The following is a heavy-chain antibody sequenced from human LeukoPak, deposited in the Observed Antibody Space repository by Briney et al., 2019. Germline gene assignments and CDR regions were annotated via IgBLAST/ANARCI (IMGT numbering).Heavy chain of an antibody. V-gene: IGHV3-23*01. CDR1: GITLSNYG. Sequence: GGSLRLSCAVSGITLSNYGMSWVRQAPGKGLEWVAGLSGSGGGTNYADSVQGRFTISRDNPKNTLYLQMNSLRAEDTAVYYCARARFGTAGADYWGQGTLVTVSS. CDR2: LSGSGGGT. CDR3: ARARFGTAGADY. J-gene: IGHJ4*02. D-gene: IGHD1-1*01.